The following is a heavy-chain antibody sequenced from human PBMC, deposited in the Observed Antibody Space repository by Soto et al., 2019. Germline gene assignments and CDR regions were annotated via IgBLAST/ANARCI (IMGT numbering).Heavy chain of an antibody. D-gene: IGHD3-10*01. Sequence: QVQLQQWGAGLLKPSETLSLTCAVYGGSFSGYYWSWIRQPPGKGLEWIGEINQSGSTNYNPSLKSPGTTSVDTSKNQFSLQLSSVTAADTAVYYCARVPASGSYRLDYWGQGTLVIVSS. CDR3: ARVPASGSYRLDY. J-gene: IGHJ4*02. V-gene: IGHV4-34*01. CDR2: INQSGST. CDR1: GGSFSGYY.